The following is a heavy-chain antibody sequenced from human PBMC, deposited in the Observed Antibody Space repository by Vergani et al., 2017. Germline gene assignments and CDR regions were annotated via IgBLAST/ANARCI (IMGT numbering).Heavy chain of an antibody. CDR3: AKDILRYSSSIDH. CDR2: ISWNSGSI. Sequence: EVQLVESGGGLVQPGRSLRLSCAASGFTFDDYAMHWVRQAPGKGLEWVSGISWNSGSIGYADSVKGRFTISRDNAKNSLYLQMNSLRAEDTALYYCAKDILRYSSSIDHWGQGTLVTXSS. V-gene: IGHV3-9*01. CDR1: GFTFDDYA. J-gene: IGHJ5*02. D-gene: IGHD6-6*01.